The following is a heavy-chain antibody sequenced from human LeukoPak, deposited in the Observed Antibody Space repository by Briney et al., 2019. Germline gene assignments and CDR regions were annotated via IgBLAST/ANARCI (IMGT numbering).Heavy chain of an antibody. D-gene: IGHD3-22*01. J-gene: IGHJ4*02. CDR3: VREGYYYDSSGYYYVDY. CDR1: GGSIGTYY. Sequence: SETLSLTCTVSGGSIGTYYWSWIRQPAGKGLEWIGRIYTSGSTNYNPSLKSRVTMSVDTSKNQFSLKLSSVTAADTAVYYCVREGYYYDSSGYYYVDYWGQGTLVTVSS. CDR2: IYTSGST. V-gene: IGHV4-4*07.